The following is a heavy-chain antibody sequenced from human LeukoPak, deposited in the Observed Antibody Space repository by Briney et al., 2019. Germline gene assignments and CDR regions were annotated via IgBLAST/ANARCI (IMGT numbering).Heavy chain of an antibody. CDR1: GYTFTGYY. CDR2: INPSGGST. CDR3: ARDLASEQVRARYYYYYGMDV. J-gene: IGHJ6*02. Sequence: GASVKVSCKASGYTFTGYYMHWVRQAPGQGLEWMGIINPSGGSTSYAQKFQGRVTMTRDTSTSTVYMELSSLRSEDTAVYYCARDLASEQVRARYYYYYGMDVWGQGTTVTVSS. V-gene: IGHV1-46*01.